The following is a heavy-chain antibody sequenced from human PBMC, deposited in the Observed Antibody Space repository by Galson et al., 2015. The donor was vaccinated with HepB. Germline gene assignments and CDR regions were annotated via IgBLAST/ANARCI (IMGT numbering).Heavy chain of an antibody. CDR1: GGSISSYY. V-gene: IGHV4-59*01. Sequence: SETLSLTCTVSGGSISSYYWGWVRQPPGKGLEWIGYIYYSGSTNYNPSLKCRVTISVDTSKNQFSLRLSSGTAADTAVYYCARLGGHYAALVPPARSSDLCGRATLVTDSS. CDR3: ARLGGHYAALVPPARSSDL. D-gene: IGHD3-16*01. J-gene: IGHJ2*01. CDR2: IYYSGST.